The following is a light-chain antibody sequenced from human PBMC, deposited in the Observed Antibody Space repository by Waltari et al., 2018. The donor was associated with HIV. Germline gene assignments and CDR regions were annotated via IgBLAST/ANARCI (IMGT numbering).Light chain of an antibody. CDR1: SSDVGGYTF. Sequence: QSALPQPASVSGSPGQSITIPCTGTSSDVGGYTFVPWFQHHPGKAPKVMIYEVRNRPSGVSNLFSGSKSGNTAALTISGLQAEDEADYYCSSYTSSSTLVFGGGTKLTVL. V-gene: IGLV2-14*01. CDR2: EVR. CDR3: SSYTSSSTLV. J-gene: IGLJ2*01.